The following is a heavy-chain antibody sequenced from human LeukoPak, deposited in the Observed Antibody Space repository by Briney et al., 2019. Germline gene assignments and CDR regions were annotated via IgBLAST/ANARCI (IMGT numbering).Heavy chain of an antibody. Sequence: GGSLRLSCAASGFTFDDYAMHWVRQAPGKGLEWVSGISWNSGSIGYADSVKGRFTISRDNAKNSLYLQMNSLRAEDTALYYCAKATLSGYRIAVDILDYWGQGTLVTVSS. CDR3: AKATLSGYRIAVDILDY. D-gene: IGHD6-19*01. CDR2: ISWNSGSI. J-gene: IGHJ4*02. CDR1: GFTFDDYA. V-gene: IGHV3-9*01.